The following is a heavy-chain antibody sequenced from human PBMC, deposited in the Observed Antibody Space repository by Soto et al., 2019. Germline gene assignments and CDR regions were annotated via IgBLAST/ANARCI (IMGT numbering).Heavy chain of an antibody. Sequence: GGSLRLSCAASGFTFSNYAMNWVRQAPGKGLEWVSAISGSAGSTYYADSVKGRFTISRDNSKNTLYLQMSSLRAEDTAVYYFAKDQAYYYGSGSHWFDPWGQETLVTVSS. D-gene: IGHD3-10*01. V-gene: IGHV3-23*01. CDR1: GFTFSNYA. J-gene: IGHJ5*02. CDR3: AKDQAYYYGSGSHWFDP. CDR2: ISGSAGST.